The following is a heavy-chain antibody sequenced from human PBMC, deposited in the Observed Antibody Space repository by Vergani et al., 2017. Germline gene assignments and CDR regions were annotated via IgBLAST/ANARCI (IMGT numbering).Heavy chain of an antibody. V-gene: IGHV4-59*13. D-gene: IGHD3-9*01. CDR1: GGSFNTYY. Sequence: QVQLEESGPGLVKPSETLSLTRTVSGGSFNTYYWSWIRQSPGKGLEWIGYIYSTGSTNYNPSLNSRVTMSVDTSKNHFSLKLRSVTAADTAVYFCARVMYRDEASTGYRLEGMDIWGQGTTVTISS. J-gene: IGHJ6*02. CDR3: ARVMYRDEASTGYRLEGMDI. CDR2: IYSTGST.